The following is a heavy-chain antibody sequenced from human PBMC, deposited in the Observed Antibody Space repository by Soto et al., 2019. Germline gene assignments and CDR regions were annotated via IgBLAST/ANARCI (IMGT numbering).Heavy chain of an antibody. CDR3: AAHPLGTTVTPQSDY. CDR1: GYTFTSYY. J-gene: IGHJ4*02. D-gene: IGHD4-17*01. V-gene: IGHV1-46*01. CDR2: INPSGGST. Sequence: QVQLVQSGAEVKKPGASVKVSCKASGYTFTSYYMHWVRQAPGQGLEWMGIINPSGGSTSYAQKFQGRVTMTRDTSTSTVYMELSSLRSEDTAVYYCAAHPLGTTVTPQSDYWGQGTLVTVSS.